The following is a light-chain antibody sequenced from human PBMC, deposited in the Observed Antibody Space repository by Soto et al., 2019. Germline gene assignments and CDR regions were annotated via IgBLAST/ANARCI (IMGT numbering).Light chain of an antibody. Sequence: QSVLAQPPSVSGAPGQRVTISCTGSSSNIETGYDVHWYQQLPGTAPKLLIYDNSNRPSGVPDRFSGSKSGTSASLVITGLQAEDEAGYYCQSYDSSLNVVFGGGTKLTVL. CDR3: QSYDSSLNVV. V-gene: IGLV1-40*01. J-gene: IGLJ2*01. CDR2: DNS. CDR1: SSNIETGYD.